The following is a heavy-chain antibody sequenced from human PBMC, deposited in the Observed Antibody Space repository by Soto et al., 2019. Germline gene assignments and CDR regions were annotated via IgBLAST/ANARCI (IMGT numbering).Heavy chain of an antibody. V-gene: IGHV3-30*18. CDR3: AKEVVPAAMSGFDP. CDR2: ISYDGSNK. CDR1: GFTFSSYG. Sequence: GGSLRLSCAASGFTFSSYGMHWVRQAPGKGLEWEAVISYDGSNKYYADSVKGRFTISRDNSKNTLYLQMNSLRAEDTAVYYCAKEVVPAAMSGFDPWGQGTLVTVSS. D-gene: IGHD2-2*01. J-gene: IGHJ5*02.